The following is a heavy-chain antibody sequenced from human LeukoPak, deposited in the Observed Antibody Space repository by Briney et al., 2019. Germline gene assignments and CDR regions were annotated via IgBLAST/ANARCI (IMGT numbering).Heavy chain of an antibody. CDR1: GHRFTNHW. D-gene: IGHD1-26*01. CDR3: ARRPYSGSPNWFDP. V-gene: IGHV5-51*01. CDR2: INLGDSGT. J-gene: IGHJ5*02. Sequence: GESLKISCEVSGHRFTNHWIGWVRQMPGKGLEWMGIINLGDSGTKYSPSFQGQVTISLDKSISTAYLQWRSLKASDTAMYYCARRPYSGSPNWFDPWGQGTLVTVSS.